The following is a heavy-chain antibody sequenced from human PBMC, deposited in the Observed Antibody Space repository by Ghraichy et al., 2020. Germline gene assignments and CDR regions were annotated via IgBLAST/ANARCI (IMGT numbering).Heavy chain of an antibody. CDR2: IYYSGST. V-gene: IGHV4-31*03. J-gene: IGHJ5*02. D-gene: IGHD3-22*01. CDR1: GGSISSGGYY. Sequence: SETLSLTCTVSGGSISSGGYYWSWIRQHPGKGLEWIGYIYYSGSTYYNPSLKSRVTISVDTSKNQFSLKLSSVTAADTAVYYCARAGSSGYYEGWYNWFDPWGQGTLVTVSS. CDR3: ARAGSSGYYEGWYNWFDP.